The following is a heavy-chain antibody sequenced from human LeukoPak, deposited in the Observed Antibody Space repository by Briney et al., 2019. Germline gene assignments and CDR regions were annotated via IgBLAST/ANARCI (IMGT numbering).Heavy chain of an antibody. CDR1: GGSISSGDYY. J-gene: IGHJ3*02. V-gene: IGHV4-30-4*01. CDR2: IYYSGST. D-gene: IGHD3-10*01. Sequence: SQTLSLTCTVSGGSISSGDYYWSWIRQPPGKGLEWIGYIYYSGSTYYNPSLKSRVTISVDTSKNQFSLKLSSVTAADTAVYYCARFKRMLSGGDAFDIWGQGTMVTVSS. CDR3: ARFKRMLSGGDAFDI.